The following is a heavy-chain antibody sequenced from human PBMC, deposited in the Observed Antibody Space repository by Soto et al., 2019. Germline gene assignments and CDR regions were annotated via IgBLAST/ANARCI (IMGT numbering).Heavy chain of an antibody. CDR2: IKQDGSEK. CDR1: GFTFSSYW. Sequence: EVQLVESGGGLVQPGGSLRLSCAASGFTFSSYWMSWVRQAPGKGLEWVANIKQDGSEKYYVDSVKGRFTISRDNAKNSLYLKMNSLRAEDTVVYYGARENYPDYKKYLLDIWAQGTMVTFSS. V-gene: IGHV3-7*01. D-gene: IGHD4-4*01. J-gene: IGHJ3*02. CDR3: ARENYPDYKKYLLDI.